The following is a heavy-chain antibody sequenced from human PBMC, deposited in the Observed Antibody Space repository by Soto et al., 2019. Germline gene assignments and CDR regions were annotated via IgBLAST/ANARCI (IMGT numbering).Heavy chain of an antibody. J-gene: IGHJ4*02. CDR3: ARVGGYSGDYGDFSYYFDY. CDR2: IYYSGST. D-gene: IGHD4-17*01. Sequence: KSSETLSLTCTVSGGSISSYYWSWIRQPPGKGLEWIGYIYYSGSTNYNPSLKSRVTISVDTSKNQFSLKLSSVTAADTAVYYCARVGGYSGDYGDFSYYFDYWGQGTLVTVSS. V-gene: IGHV4-59*01. CDR1: GGSISSYY.